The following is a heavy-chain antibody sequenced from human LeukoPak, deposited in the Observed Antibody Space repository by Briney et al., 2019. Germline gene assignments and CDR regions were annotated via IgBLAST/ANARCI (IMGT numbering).Heavy chain of an antibody. D-gene: IGHD1-1*01. CDR3: ARDLNWNVRDYYYGMDV. Sequence: ASVKLSCKASGYTFTSYYMHWVRQAPGQGLEWMGIINPSGGSTSYAQKFQGRVTMTRDTSTSTVYMELSSLRSEDTAVYYCARDLNWNVRDYYYGMDVWGKGTTVTVSS. CDR2: INPSGGST. CDR1: GYTFTSYY. V-gene: IGHV1-46*01. J-gene: IGHJ6*04.